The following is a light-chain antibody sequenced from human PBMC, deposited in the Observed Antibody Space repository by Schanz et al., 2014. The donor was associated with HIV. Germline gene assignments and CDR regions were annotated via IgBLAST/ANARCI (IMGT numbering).Light chain of an antibody. Sequence: EVVLTQSPGTLSLSPGERATLSCRASQSVSSNLAWYQQKPGQAPRLLIYGASTRAAGIPDRFSGSGSGTEFTLTINSLEPEDFALYYCQQRSIWPLTFGGGTKVEIK. CDR2: GAS. J-gene: IGKJ4*01. CDR3: QQRSIWPLT. V-gene: IGKV3-11*01. CDR1: QSVSSN.